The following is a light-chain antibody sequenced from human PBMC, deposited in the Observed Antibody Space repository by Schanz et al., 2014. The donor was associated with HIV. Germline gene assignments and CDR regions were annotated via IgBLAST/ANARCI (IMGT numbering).Light chain of an antibody. CDR3: QQYSNWPPMT. CDR1: QSVSTK. CDR2: GAS. J-gene: IGKJ4*01. V-gene: IGKV3-15*01. Sequence: EIVLTQSPATLSVSPGERATLSCRASQSVSTKLAWYQQKPGQAPRLLIYGASTRATGIPARFSGSGSGTEFTLTIGSLQSEDFAVYYCQQYSNWPPMTFGGGTKVEMK.